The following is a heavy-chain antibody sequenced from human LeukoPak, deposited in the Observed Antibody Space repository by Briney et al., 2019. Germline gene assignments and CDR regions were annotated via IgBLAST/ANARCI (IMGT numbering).Heavy chain of an antibody. J-gene: IGHJ4*02. Sequence: GGSLRLSCAASGFTFDDYTFHWVRQAPGKGLEWVSVISRDGGSTYYADSVRGRFTISRDNSKNSLYLQMNSLRTEDTALYYCTKDRYCTTTFCPLDYWGQGTLVTVSS. D-gene: IGHD2-8*01. V-gene: IGHV3-43*01. CDR2: ISRDGGST. CDR3: TKDRYCTTTFCPLDY. CDR1: GFTFDDYT.